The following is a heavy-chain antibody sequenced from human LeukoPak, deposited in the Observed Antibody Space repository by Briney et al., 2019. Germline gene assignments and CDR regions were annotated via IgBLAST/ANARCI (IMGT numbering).Heavy chain of an antibody. J-gene: IGHJ4*02. CDR2: INPNSGGT. D-gene: IGHD5-18*01. CDR3: ARTLYSYGPFFDY. CDR1: GYTFTGYY. Sequence: ASVKVSCKASGYTFTGYYMHWVRQAPGQGLEWMGWINPNSGGTNYAQKFQGRVTMTRDTSISTAYMELSRLRSDDTAVYYCARTLYSYGPFFDYWGQGTLVTVSS. V-gene: IGHV1-2*02.